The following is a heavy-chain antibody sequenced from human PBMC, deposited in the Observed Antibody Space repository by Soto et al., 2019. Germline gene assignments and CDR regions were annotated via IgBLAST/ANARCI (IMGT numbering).Heavy chain of an antibody. J-gene: IGHJ4*02. Sequence: GGSLRLSCAASGFTFSTVAMSWVRQAPGKGLEWVSSLTAADDTYYADSVKGRFTVSRANSEHTLYLQINRLRVEDTAVYYCAKVSFNFDSWGQGTLVTVSS. CDR1: GFTFSTVA. CDR3: AKVSFNFDS. CDR2: LTAADDT. V-gene: IGHV3-23*01.